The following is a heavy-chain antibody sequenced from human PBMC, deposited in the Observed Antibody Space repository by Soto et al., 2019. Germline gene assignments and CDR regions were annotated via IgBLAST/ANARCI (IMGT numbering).Heavy chain of an antibody. J-gene: IGHJ4*02. CDR3: ARDEAAAGNGKVAY. CDR1: GFTFSTYA. V-gene: IGHV3-30*04. D-gene: IGHD6-13*01. Sequence: GGSLRLSCAASGFTFSTYAMNWVRQAPGKGLEWVSVISYDGSNKQFADSVKGRFTISRDNSKNTLYLQMNSLRAEDTAVYYCARDEAAAGNGKVAYWGQGTMVTLSS. CDR2: ISYDGSNK.